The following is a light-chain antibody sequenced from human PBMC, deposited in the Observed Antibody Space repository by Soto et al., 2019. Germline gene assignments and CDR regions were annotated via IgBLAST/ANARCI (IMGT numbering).Light chain of an antibody. CDR2: AAS. J-gene: IGKJ2*01. V-gene: IGKV1-9*01. CDR1: QGISSY. Sequence: IQLTQSPSSLSASVRDRVTITCRASQGISSYLAWYQQKPGIAPKLLFYAASTLQSGVPSRFSGSGSGTNFTLTISSLQPEDFATYYCQQLNSFPRTFGQGTKLEIK. CDR3: QQLNSFPRT.